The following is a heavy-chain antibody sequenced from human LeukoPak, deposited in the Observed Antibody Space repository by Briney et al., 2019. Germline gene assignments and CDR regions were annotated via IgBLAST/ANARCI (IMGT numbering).Heavy chain of an antibody. CDR1: GYTFTSYD. D-gene: IGHD4-23*01. Sequence: ASVKVSCKASGYTFTSYDINWVRQATGQGLEWMGWMNPNSGNTGYAQKFQGRVTMTRNTSISTAYMELSSLRSEDTAVYYCARRAYGGNEFYFDYWGQGALVTVSS. CDR3: ARRAYGGNEFYFDY. J-gene: IGHJ4*02. V-gene: IGHV1-8*01. CDR2: MNPNSGNT.